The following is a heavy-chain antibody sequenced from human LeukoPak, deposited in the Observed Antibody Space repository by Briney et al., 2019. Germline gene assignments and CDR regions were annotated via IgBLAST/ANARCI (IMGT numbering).Heavy chain of an antibody. Sequence: GGSLRLSCAASGFTFSSYGMHWVRQAPGKGLEWVAVISYDGSNKYYADSVKGRFTISRDNSKNTLYLQMNSLRAEDTAVYYCARGLLSRFYFDYWGQGTLVTVSS. J-gene: IGHJ4*02. CDR3: ARGLLSRFYFDY. CDR2: ISYDGSNK. V-gene: IGHV3-30*03. CDR1: GFTFSSYG. D-gene: IGHD2-15*01.